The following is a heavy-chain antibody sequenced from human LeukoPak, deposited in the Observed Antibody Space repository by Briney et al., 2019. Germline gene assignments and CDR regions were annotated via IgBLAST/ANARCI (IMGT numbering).Heavy chain of an antibody. Sequence: ASVKVSCKASGYTFTNYGISWVRQAPGQGLEWMGWISPYNGNTNYAQKLQGRVTVTTDTSTSTAYMELRSLRSDDTAVSYCTRTVLDCKNGVCYDYWGQGTLVTVSS. CDR3: TRTVLDCKNGVCYDY. CDR2: ISPYNGNT. D-gene: IGHD2-8*01. V-gene: IGHV1-18*01. CDR1: GYTFTNYG. J-gene: IGHJ4*02.